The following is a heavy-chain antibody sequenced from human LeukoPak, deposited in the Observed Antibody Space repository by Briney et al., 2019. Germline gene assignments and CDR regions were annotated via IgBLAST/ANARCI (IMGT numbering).Heavy chain of an antibody. Sequence: PSETLSLTCTVSGGSLSSYYWSWIRQPPGKGLEWIGYIYYSGSTNYNPSLKSRVTISVDTSKNQFSLKLSSVTAADTAVYYCARDRNDYYYYYGMDVWGQGTTVTVSS. CDR1: GGSLSSYY. CDR3: ARDRNDYYYYYGMDV. V-gene: IGHV4-59*01. D-gene: IGHD1-1*01. CDR2: IYYSGST. J-gene: IGHJ6*02.